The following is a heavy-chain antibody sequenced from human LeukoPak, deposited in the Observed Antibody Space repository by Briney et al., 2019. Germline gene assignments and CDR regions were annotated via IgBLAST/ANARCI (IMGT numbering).Heavy chain of an antibody. Sequence: SETLSLTCTVSGDSITSGGYSWSWIRQPPGKGLEWIGYIYYSGSTNYNPSLKSRVTISVDTSKNQFSLKLSSVTAADTAVYYCARLGDFWSGYYRWDWFDPWGQGTLVTVSS. CDR2: IYYSGST. CDR1: GDSITSGGYS. J-gene: IGHJ5*02. D-gene: IGHD3-3*01. CDR3: ARLGDFWSGYYRWDWFDP. V-gene: IGHV4-61*08.